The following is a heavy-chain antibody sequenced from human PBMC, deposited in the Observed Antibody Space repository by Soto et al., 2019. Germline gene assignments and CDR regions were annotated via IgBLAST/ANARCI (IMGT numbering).Heavy chain of an antibody. CDR2: ISGSGGST. CDR3: AKREASTGSYFD. Sequence: EVQLLESGGGLVQPGGSLRLSCAASGFTFSSYAMSWVRQAPGKGLEWVSGISGSGGSTYYADSVKGRFTISRDNSKNTLFLQMNSLRAEDTAVYYCAKREASTGSYFDWGQGTLVTVSP. J-gene: IGHJ4*02. V-gene: IGHV3-23*01. CDR1: GFTFSSYA. D-gene: IGHD1-26*01.